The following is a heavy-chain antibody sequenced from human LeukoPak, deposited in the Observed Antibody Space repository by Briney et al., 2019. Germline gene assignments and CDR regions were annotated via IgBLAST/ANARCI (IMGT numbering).Heavy chain of an antibody. CDR1: GFTFSSYW. CDR2: IKQDGSEK. CDR3: ARGSYRYRFDY. V-gene: IGHV3-7*04. D-gene: IGHD3-16*02. J-gene: IGHJ4*02. Sequence: EGSLRLSCAASGFTFSSYWMSRVRQAPGKGLEWVANIKQDGSEKYYVDSVKGRFAISRDNAKNSLYLQMNSLRAEDTAVYYCARGSYRYRFDYWGQGTLVTVSS.